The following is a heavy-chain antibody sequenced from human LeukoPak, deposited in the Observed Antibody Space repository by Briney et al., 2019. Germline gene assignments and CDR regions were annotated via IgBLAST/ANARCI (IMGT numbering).Heavy chain of an antibody. CDR1: GGSISSYY. D-gene: IGHD2-2*02. CDR2: IYYSGST. J-gene: IGHJ3*02. Sequence: SETLSLTCTVSGGSISSYYWSWIRQPPGKGLEWIGYIYYSGSTNYNPSLKNRVTITVDTSKNTFYLKLSSVTAEDTAVYYCARELGYCSSTSCHSGAIRVFDIWGQGTMVTVSS. V-gene: IGHV4-59*01. CDR3: ARELGYCSSTSCHSGAIRVFDI.